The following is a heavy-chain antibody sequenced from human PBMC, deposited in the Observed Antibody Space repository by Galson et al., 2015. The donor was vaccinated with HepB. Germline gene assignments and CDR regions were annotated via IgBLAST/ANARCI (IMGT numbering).Heavy chain of an antibody. V-gene: IGHV3-33*01. CDR3: AREGRITLTIFDY. J-gene: IGHJ4*02. D-gene: IGHD3-16*01. CDR1: GFAFSGYG. Sequence: SLRLSCAASGFAFSGYGMHWVRQAPGKGLEWVGCIWYDGSTQHYADSVKGRFTISRDNSKNILYLQMSSLRAEDTAVYYCAREGRITLTIFDYWGQGSLVTVSS. CDR2: IWYDGSTQ.